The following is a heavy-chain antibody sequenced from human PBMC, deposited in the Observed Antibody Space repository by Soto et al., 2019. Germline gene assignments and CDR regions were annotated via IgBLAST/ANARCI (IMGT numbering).Heavy chain of an antibody. CDR3: ARVRNNHDKRLDV. CDR2: ISYDGSNK. J-gene: IGHJ6*02. CDR1: GFTFSSYA. Sequence: SLRLSCAASGFTFSSYAMHWVRQAPGKGLEWVAVISYDGSNKYYADSVKGRFTISRDTSTNTLFLEMQSLRADDSAVYFCARVRNNHDKRLDVWGQGTTVTVSS. V-gene: IGHV3-30-3*01.